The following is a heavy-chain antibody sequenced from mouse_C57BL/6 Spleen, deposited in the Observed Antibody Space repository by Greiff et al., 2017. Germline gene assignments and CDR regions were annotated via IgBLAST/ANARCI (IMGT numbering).Heavy chain of an antibody. Sequence: EVKLQESGPGMVKPSQSLSLTCTVTGYSITSGYDWHWIRHFPGNKLEWMGYISYSGSTNYNPSLKSRISITHDTSKNHFFLKLNSVTTEDTATYYCARGGQVYAMDYWGQGTSVTVSS. J-gene: IGHJ4*01. CDR2: ISYSGST. V-gene: IGHV3-1*01. CDR3: ARGGQVYAMDY. CDR1: GYSITSGYD.